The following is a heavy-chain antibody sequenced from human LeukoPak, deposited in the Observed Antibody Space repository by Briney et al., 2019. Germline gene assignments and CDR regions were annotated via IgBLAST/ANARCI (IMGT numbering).Heavy chain of an antibody. V-gene: IGHV3-21*01. J-gene: IGHJ4*02. Sequence: GGSLRLSCAASGFTVSSNYMSWVRQAPGKGLEWVSSISSSSSYIYYADSVKGRFTISRDNAKNSLYLQMNSLRAEDTAVYYCAREFYYGSGSYGFDYWGQGTLVTVSS. CDR3: AREFYYGSGSYGFDY. CDR2: ISSSSSYI. CDR1: GFTVSSNY. D-gene: IGHD3-10*01.